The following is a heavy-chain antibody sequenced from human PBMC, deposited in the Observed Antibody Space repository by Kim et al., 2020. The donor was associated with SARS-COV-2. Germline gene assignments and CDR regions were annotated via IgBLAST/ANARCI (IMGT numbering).Heavy chain of an antibody. Sequence: AASVKGRFTISRDDSKNTAYLQMNSLKTEDTAVYYCTSRTIFGADYGMDVWGQGTTVTVSS. J-gene: IGHJ6*02. V-gene: IGHV3-73*01. CDR3: TSRTIFGADYGMDV. D-gene: IGHD3-3*01.